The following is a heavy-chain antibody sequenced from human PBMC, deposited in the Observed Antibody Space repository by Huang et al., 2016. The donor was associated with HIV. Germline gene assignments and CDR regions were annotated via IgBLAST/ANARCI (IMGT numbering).Heavy chain of an antibody. CDR2: IVVGSGNT. D-gene: IGHD3-3*01. CDR1: GFTCSSSA. CDR3: AADFWSGYIKPDYFFDY. V-gene: IGHV1-58*01. Sequence: QMQLVQSGPELKKPGTSVKVSCKASGFTCSSSAVQWVRQTRGQRLGWIGSIVVGSGNTNSAQEFQERGLITRDISTSTAYMELSRLKSEDTALYYCAADFWSGYIKPDYFFDYWGQGTLVTVSS. J-gene: IGHJ4*02.